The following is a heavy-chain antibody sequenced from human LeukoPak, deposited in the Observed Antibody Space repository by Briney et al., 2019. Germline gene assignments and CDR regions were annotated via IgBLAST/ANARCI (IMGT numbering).Heavy chain of an antibody. CDR1: GFSFSGYN. CDR2: ITSSSNYI. D-gene: IGHD3-16*01. V-gene: IGHV3-21*01. Sequence: GGSLRLSCADSGFSFSGYNINWVRQAPGKGLEWVSSITSSSNYIYYADSVKGRFTISRDDAKNSLYLQMNSLRAEDTAVYYCAKSPSGGRYYFDYWGPGTLVTVSS. CDR3: AKSPSGGRYYFDY. J-gene: IGHJ4*02.